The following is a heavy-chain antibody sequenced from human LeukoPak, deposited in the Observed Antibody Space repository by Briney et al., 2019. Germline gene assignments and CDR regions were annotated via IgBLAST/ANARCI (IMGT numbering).Heavy chain of an antibody. CDR2: IYYSGST. CDR3: ARSTGSTMFIDY. V-gene: IGHV4-59*01. D-gene: IGHD3-10*02. CDR1: GGSISSYY. J-gene: IGHJ4*02. Sequence: SETLSLTXTVSGGSISSYYWSWIRQAPGKGLEWIGYIYYSGSTNYNPSLKSRVAISVDTSKNQFSLKLSSVTAADTAVYYCARSTGSTMFIDYWGQGTLVTVSS.